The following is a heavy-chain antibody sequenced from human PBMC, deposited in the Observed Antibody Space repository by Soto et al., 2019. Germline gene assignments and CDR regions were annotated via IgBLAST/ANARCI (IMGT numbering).Heavy chain of an antibody. D-gene: IGHD2-15*01. CDR2: IYYSGST. Sequence: PSETLSLTCTVSADSVSSANYYWTWIHQPPGKGPEWIGNIYYSGSTNYNPSLKSRVTISLNTSKMQLSLKLSSVTAADTAVYYCARDHCVGGNCFSTYYGMDVWGQGTTVTVSS. CDR3: ARDHCVGGNCFSTYYGMDV. CDR1: ADSVSSANYY. V-gene: IGHV4-61*01. J-gene: IGHJ6*02.